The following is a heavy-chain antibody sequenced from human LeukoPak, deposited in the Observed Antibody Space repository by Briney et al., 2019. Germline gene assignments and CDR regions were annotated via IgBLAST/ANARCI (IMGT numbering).Heavy chain of an antibody. J-gene: IGHJ3*02. CDR1: GYTLTELS. V-gene: IGHV1-24*01. CDR2: FDPEDGET. D-gene: IGHD3-10*01. Sequence: GASVKVSCKVSGYTLTELSMHWVRQAPGKGLEWMGGFDPEDGETIYAQKFQGRVTMTEDTSTDTAYMELSSLRSEDTAVYYCAATGELLMFGAFDIWGQGTMVTVSS. CDR3: AATGELLMFGAFDI.